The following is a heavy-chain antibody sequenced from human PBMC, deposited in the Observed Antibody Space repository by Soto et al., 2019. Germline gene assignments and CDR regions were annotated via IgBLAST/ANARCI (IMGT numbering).Heavy chain of an antibody. V-gene: IGHV3-23*01. Sequence: EVQLLETGGGLVQPGGSLRLSCAASGFTFSSYAMSWVRQAPGKGLEWVSAISGSGGSTYYADSVKGRFTISRDNSKNTLYLQMNSLRAEDTAVYYCAKDYLGGSSWFHDWFDPWGQGTLVTVSS. CDR1: GFTFSSYA. J-gene: IGHJ5*02. D-gene: IGHD6-13*01. CDR2: ISGSGGST. CDR3: AKDYLGGSSWFHDWFDP.